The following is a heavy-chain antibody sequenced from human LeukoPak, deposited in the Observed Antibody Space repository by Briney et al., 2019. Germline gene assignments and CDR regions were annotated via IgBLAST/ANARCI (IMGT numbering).Heavy chain of an antibody. V-gene: IGHV3-23*01. J-gene: IGHJ4*02. CDR1: GFTFSSYA. Sequence: LSGGSLRLSCAASGFTFSSYAMSWVRQAPGKGLEWVSVISGSGGSTYYADSVKGRFTISRDNSKNTLYLQMNSLRAEDTAVYYCARPYSSSGYWGQGTLVTVSS. CDR2: ISGSGGST. D-gene: IGHD6-6*01. CDR3: ARPYSSSGY.